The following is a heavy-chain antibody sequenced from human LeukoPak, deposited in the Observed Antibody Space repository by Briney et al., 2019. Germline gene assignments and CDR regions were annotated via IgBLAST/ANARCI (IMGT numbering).Heavy chain of an antibody. Sequence: GGSLRLSCAASGFTFSGPAMHWVRQASGKGLEWVGRIRSKANSYATAYAASVKGRFTISRDDSKNTAYLQMNSLKTEDTAVYYCTRHGGGTSGYNIDYWGQGTLVTVSS. V-gene: IGHV3-73*01. J-gene: IGHJ4*02. CDR2: IRSKANSYAT. D-gene: IGHD3-22*01. CDR1: GFTFSGPA. CDR3: TRHGGGTSGYNIDY.